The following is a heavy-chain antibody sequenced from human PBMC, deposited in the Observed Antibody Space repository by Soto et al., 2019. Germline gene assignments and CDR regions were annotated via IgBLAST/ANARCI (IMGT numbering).Heavy chain of an antibody. J-gene: IGHJ3*02. CDR1: GGTFSSYA. D-gene: IGHD3-22*01. V-gene: IGHV1-69*13. Sequence: SVKVSCRASGGTFSSYAISWVRQAPGQGLEWTGGIIPIFGTANYAQKFQGRVTITADESTSTAYMELSGLRSEDTAVYYCASFTYYYDSSGYYDAFDIWGQGTMVTVSS. CDR2: IIPIFGTA. CDR3: ASFTYYYDSSGYYDAFDI.